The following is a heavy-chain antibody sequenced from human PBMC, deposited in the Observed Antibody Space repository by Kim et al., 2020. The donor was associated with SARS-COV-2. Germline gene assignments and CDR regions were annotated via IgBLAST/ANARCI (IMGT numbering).Heavy chain of an antibody. J-gene: IGHJ4*02. CDR3: AKAPRLLDY. CDR1: GFTFSGYA. D-gene: IGHD6-6*01. V-gene: IGHV3-23*01. Sequence: GGSLRLSCAASGFTFSGYAMSWVRQAPGKGLEWVSAIGSGGAITYYADSVRGRFTISRDNSKNTVYLQMNSLRAEDTAVYYCAKAPRLLDYWGQGSLVTVSS. CDR2: IGSGGAIT.